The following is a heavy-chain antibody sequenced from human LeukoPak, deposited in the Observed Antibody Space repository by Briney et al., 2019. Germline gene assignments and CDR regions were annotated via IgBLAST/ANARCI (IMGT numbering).Heavy chain of an antibody. Sequence: PGRSLTLSCAASGLTVRIYGMNSVRQAPGKGREWVSYIAHDSTTIYYKDSVKGRFTMSRDNARTSLYLQMTSLRAEDTAMYYCARATRNGYDYWGQGTLVTVSS. V-gene: IGHV3-48*04. D-gene: IGHD5-24*01. CDR2: IAHDSTTI. CDR3: ARATRNGYDY. CDR1: GLTVRIYG. J-gene: IGHJ4*02.